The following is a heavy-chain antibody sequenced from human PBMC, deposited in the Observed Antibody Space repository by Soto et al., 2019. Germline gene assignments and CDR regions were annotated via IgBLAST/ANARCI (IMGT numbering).Heavy chain of an antibody. CDR3: ARHGEVEWELLVDWFDP. CDR1: GGSISSSSYY. CDR2: IYYSGST. Sequence: PSETLSLTCTVSGGSISSSSYYWGGIRQPPGKGREWIGSIYYSGSTYYNPSLKSRGTISVDTSKNKFSLKLSSVTAADKAVYYCARHGEVEWELLVDWFDPWGQGTMATVSS. V-gene: IGHV4-39*01. J-gene: IGHJ5*02. D-gene: IGHD1-26*01.